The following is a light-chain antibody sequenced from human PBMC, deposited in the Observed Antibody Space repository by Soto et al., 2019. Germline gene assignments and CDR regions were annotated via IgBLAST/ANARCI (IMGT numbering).Light chain of an antibody. J-gene: IGKJ5*01. Sequence: IQMTQSPSTLSASVGGRVTITCRASQTISSWLARYQQKPGKAPKLLIYKASSLESGVPSRFSGSGSGTEFTLAINSLQPDDFATYYCRQLFDSPITFGQGTRLEIK. CDR1: QTISSW. CDR3: RQLFDSPIT. CDR2: KAS. V-gene: IGKV1-5*03.